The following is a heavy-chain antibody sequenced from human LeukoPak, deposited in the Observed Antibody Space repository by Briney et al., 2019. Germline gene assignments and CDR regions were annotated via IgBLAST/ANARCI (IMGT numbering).Heavy chain of an antibody. CDR1: GYTFTGYY. CDR2: INPNSGGT. V-gene: IGHV1-2*06. CDR3: ARVGRQWLVDVYWFDP. D-gene: IGHD6-19*01. J-gene: IGHJ5*02. Sequence: ASVKVSCKASGYTFTGYYVHWVRQAPGQGLEWMGRINPNSGGTNYAQKFQGRVTISVDTSKNQFSLKLSSVTAADTAVYYCARVGRQWLVDVYWFDPWGQGTLVTVSS.